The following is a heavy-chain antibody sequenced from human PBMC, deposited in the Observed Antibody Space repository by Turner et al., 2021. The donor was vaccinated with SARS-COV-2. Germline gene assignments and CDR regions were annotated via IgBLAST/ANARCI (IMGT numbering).Heavy chain of an antibody. CDR2: ISGSGDNT. CDR3: AKGASQHFDY. D-gene: IGHD5-18*01. V-gene: IGHV3-23*01. J-gene: IGHJ4*02. CDR1: GFSFSRYV. Sequence: EVQLLESGGGLVQPGRSLRLSCAASGFSFSRYVMSWVRQAPGKGLEWVSAISGSGDNTYYADSVKGRFTISRDNSKNTLYLQMNSLRAEDTAVYYCAKGASQHFDYWGQGTLVTVSS.